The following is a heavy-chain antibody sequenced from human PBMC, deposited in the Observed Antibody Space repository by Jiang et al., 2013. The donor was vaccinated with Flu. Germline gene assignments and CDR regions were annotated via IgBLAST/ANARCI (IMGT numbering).Heavy chain of an antibody. V-gene: IGHV4-59*01. J-gene: IGHJ2*01. CDR3: ARDLGASQWYFDL. Sequence: GKGLEWIGYIYYSGSTNYNPSLKSRVTISVDTSKNQFSLKLSSVTAADTAVYYCARDLGASQWYFDLWGRGTPGHCLL. CDR2: IYYSGST. D-gene: IGHD1-26*01.